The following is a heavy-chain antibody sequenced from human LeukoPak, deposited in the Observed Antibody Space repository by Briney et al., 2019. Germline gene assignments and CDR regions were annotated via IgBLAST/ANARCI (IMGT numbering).Heavy chain of an antibody. CDR2: ISYDGSNK. CDR1: GFIFSTYG. CDR3: ARDRWLVLGGDY. V-gene: IGHV3-30*03. D-gene: IGHD6-19*01. J-gene: IGHJ4*02. Sequence: PGRSLRLSCAASGFIFSTYGTHWVRQAPGKGLEWVAVISYDGSNKYYADPVKGRFTISRDNSKNTLYLQMNSLRVEDTAVYYCARDRWLVLGGDYWGQGTLVTVSS.